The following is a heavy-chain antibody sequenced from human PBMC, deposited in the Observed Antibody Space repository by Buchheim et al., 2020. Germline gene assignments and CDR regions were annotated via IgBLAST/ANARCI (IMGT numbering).Heavy chain of an antibody. CDR2: INHSGST. CDR1: GGSFSGYY. J-gene: IGHJ6*03. D-gene: IGHD2-2*01. V-gene: IGHV4-34*01. Sequence: QVQLQQWGAGLLKPSETLSLTCAVYGGSFSGYYWSWIRQPPGKGLEWIGEINHSGSTNYNPSLKSRVTISVDTSKNQFSLKLSSVTAADTAVYYCARGAVPDYIVVVPAAINYYYYMDVWGKGTT. CDR3: ARGAVPDYIVVVPAAINYYYYMDV.